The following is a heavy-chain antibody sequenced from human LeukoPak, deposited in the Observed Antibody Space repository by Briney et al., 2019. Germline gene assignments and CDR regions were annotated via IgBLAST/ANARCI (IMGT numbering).Heavy chain of an antibody. J-gene: IGHJ4*02. CDR1: GGSIGSYY. Sequence: SETLSLTCTVSGGSIGSYYWSWIRQPPGKGLEWIGYIYYSGSTNYNPSLKSRVTISVDTSKNQFSLKLSSVTAADTAVYYCARGVLGIAAANDYWGQGTLVTVSS. CDR2: IYYSGST. V-gene: IGHV4-59*08. D-gene: IGHD6-13*01. CDR3: ARGVLGIAAANDY.